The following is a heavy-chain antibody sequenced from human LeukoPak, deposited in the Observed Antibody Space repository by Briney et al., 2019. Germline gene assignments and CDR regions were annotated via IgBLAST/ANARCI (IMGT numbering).Heavy chain of an antibody. CDR1: GYTFTSYY. CDR3: ARDSTIGDSDY. D-gene: IGHD3-10*01. Sequence: GASVMVSCKASGYTFTSYYMHWVRQAPGQGLEWMGIINPSGGSTSYAQKFQGRVTMTRDMSTSTVYMELSSLRSEDTAVYYCARDSTIGDSDYWGQGTLVTVSS. CDR2: INPSGGST. J-gene: IGHJ4*02. V-gene: IGHV1-46*01.